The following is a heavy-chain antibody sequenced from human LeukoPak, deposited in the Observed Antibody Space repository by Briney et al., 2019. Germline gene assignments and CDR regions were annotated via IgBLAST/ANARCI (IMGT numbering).Heavy chain of an antibody. Sequence: GASVKVSCKASGYTFTSYGISWVRQAPGQGLEWMGWISAYNGNTNYAQKLQGRVTITTDTSKSTAYMELRSLRSDDTAVYYCARDLSIQLWSYWYFDLWGRGTLVTVSS. CDR1: GYTFTSYG. D-gene: IGHD5-18*01. J-gene: IGHJ2*01. V-gene: IGHV1-18*01. CDR2: ISAYNGNT. CDR3: ARDLSIQLWSYWYFDL.